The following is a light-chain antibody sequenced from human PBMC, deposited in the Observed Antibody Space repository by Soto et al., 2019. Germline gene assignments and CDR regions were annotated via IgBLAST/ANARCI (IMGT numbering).Light chain of an antibody. CDR2: DAF. CDR1: QNVKTR. Sequence: EKVMTQSPATLFVSPGERATLSCRASQNVKTRLAWYQQKPGQAPRLLIYDAFTRATGIPARFSGSASGTEFTLTISSLQSEDFAVYYCQQYDEWPLTFGGGTKVEIK. J-gene: IGKJ4*01. CDR3: QQYDEWPLT. V-gene: IGKV3-15*01.